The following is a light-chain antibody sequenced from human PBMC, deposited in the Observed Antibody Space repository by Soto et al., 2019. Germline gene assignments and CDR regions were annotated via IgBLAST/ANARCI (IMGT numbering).Light chain of an antibody. CDR3: QVRTNWSIA. CDR2: DAS. CDR1: QSVSSD. J-gene: IGKJ5*01. V-gene: IGKV3-11*01. Sequence: MLTQSPVTLSLYPGERATLSCLASQSVSSDLAWYQQKPGQAPRLLIYDASNRATGIPARFSGTGSGTDFTLTINNLEPEDFAVYYCQVRTNWSIAFGRGTRLEIK.